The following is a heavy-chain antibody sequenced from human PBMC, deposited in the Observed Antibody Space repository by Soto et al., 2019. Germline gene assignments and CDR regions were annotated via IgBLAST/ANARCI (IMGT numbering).Heavy chain of an antibody. Sequence: ASVKVSCKASGYTFTSYDINWVRQATGQGLEWMGWMNPNSGNTGYTQKFQGRVTMTRNTSISTAYMELSSLRSEDTAVYYCARCGGDSSSWTYVDDYYYGMDVWGQGTTVTVSS. CDR3: ARCGGDSSSWTYVDDYYYGMDV. D-gene: IGHD6-13*01. CDR1: GYTFTSYD. J-gene: IGHJ6*02. CDR2: MNPNSGNT. V-gene: IGHV1-8*01.